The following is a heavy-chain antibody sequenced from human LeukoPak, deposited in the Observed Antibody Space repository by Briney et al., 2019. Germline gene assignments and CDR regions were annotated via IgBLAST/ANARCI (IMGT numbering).Heavy chain of an antibody. J-gene: IGHJ3*02. CDR3: ARRIVGATRAFDI. CDR1: GFTFSSYS. Sequence: PGGSLRLSCAASGFTFSSYSMNWVRQAPGKGLEWVSYISSSSGTIYYADSVKGRFTISRDNAKNSLYLQMNSLGAEDTAVYYCARRIVGATRAFDIWGQGTMVTVSS. V-gene: IGHV3-48*04. CDR2: ISSSSGTI. D-gene: IGHD1-26*01.